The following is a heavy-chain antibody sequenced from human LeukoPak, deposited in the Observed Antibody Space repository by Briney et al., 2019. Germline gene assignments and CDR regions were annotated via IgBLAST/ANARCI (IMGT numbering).Heavy chain of an antibody. J-gene: IGHJ4*02. Sequence: SETLSLTCTVSGGSISSSSYYWGWIRQPPGKGLEWIVSIYYSGSTYYNPSLKSRVTISVDTSKNQFSLKLSSVTAADTAVYYCARDGDGYRGGIDYWGQGTLVTVSS. D-gene: IGHD5-24*01. CDR3: ARDGDGYRGGIDY. CDR1: GGSISSSSYY. V-gene: IGHV4-39*02. CDR2: IYYSGST.